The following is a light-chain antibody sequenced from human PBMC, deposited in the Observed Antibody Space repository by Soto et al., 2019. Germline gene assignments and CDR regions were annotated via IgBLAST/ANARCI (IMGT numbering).Light chain of an antibody. CDR1: QSVSGSY. Sequence: EIVLTQSPGTLSLSPGEGATLSCRASQSVSGSYLAWYQQRPGQAPRLVIYGASRRATGIPDRFSGSGSGTDFTLSISRLEPEDFAVYYCQQYGSSPSTFGPGTKVDIK. J-gene: IGKJ3*01. CDR2: GAS. CDR3: QQYGSSPST. V-gene: IGKV3-20*01.